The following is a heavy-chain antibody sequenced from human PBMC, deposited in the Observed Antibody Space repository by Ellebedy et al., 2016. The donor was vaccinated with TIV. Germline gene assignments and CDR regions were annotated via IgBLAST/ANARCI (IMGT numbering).Heavy chain of an antibody. CDR2: ISTSSSYI. V-gene: IGHV3-21*01. J-gene: IGHJ4*02. D-gene: IGHD6-13*01. CDR3: ARDRISASGIFDY. CDR1: GFIFSSYT. Sequence: PSETLSLTCAASGFIFSSYTMNWVRQAPGKGLEWVSSISTSSSYIYYADSVKGRFTISRDNSKNTLYLQMNSLRAEDTAVYYCARDRISASGIFDYWGQGTLVTVSS.